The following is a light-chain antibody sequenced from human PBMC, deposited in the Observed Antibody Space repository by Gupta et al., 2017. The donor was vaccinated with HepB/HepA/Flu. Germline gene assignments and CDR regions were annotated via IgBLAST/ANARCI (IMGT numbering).Light chain of an antibody. CDR1: QSVSSY. Sequence: DIVLTQSPATLSLSPGERATLSCRASQSVSSYLAWYQQKPGQAPRLLIYDASNRATGIPARFSGSGSGTDFTLTISSLEPEDFAVYYCQQRSNWPPSTFGQGTRLEIK. V-gene: IGKV3-11*01. CDR2: DAS. J-gene: IGKJ5*01. CDR3: QQRSNWPPST.